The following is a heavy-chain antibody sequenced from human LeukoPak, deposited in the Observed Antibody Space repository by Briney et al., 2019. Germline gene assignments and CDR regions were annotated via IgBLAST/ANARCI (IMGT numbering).Heavy chain of an antibody. CDR2: INPNSGGT. D-gene: IGHD2-2*01. V-gene: IGHV1-2*02. J-gene: IGHJ5*02. CDR1: GYTFTGYY. CDR3: ARRGYCSSTSCFRRDWFDP. Sequence: ASVKVSCKASGYTFTGYYMHWVRQAPGQGLEWMGWINPNSGGTNYAQKFQGRATMTRDTSISTAYMELSRLRSDDTAVYYCARRGYCSSTSCFRRDWFDPWGQGTLVTVSS.